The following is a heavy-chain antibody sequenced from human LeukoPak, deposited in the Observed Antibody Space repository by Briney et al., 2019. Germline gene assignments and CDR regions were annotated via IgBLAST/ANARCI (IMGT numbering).Heavy chain of an antibody. V-gene: IGHV4-39*01. J-gene: IGHJ4*02. CDR2: IYYSGST. CDR3: ARREVDTAMVTFDY. D-gene: IGHD5-18*01. CDR1: GGSISSSNYY. Sequence: SETLSLTCTVSGGSISSSNYYWGWIRQPPGKGLEWIGSIYYSGSTYYNPSLKSRVTISVDTSKNQFSLKLSSVTAADTAVYYCARREVDTAMVTFDYWGQGTLVTVSS.